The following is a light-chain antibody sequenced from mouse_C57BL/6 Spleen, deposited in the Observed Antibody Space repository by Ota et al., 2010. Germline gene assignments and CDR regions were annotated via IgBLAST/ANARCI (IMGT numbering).Light chain of an antibody. CDR3: QQRSSYPMYT. CDR2: DTS. J-gene: IGKJ2*01. V-gene: IGKV4-55*01. Sequence: QIVLTQSPAIMSASPGEKVTMTCSASSSVSYMYWYQQKPGSSPRLLIYDTSNLASGVPVRFSGSGSGTSYSLTISRMEAEDAATYYCQQRSSYPMYTFGGGTKLEIK. CDR1: SSVSY.